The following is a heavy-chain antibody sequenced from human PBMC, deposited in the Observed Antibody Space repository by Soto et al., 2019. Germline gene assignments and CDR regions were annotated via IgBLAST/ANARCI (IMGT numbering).Heavy chain of an antibody. CDR3: ARVHRGAGSYGWFDP. Sequence: EVQVLASGGGLEQPGGSLRLSCAASGFTFSSYAMGWVRQAPGKGLEWVSSISESGTSAYYADSVKGRFTISRDNPKDTLRREMNSLGAEETDRYRCARVHRGAGSYGWFDPVGQGSLVSV. CDR1: GFTFSSYA. D-gene: IGHD3-10*01. CDR2: ISESGTSA. V-gene: IGHV3-23*01. J-gene: IGHJ5*02.